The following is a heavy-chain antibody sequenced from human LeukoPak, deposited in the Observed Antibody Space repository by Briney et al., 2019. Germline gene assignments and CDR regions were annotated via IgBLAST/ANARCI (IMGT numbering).Heavy chain of an antibody. CDR2: ISKSSALK. J-gene: IGHJ4*02. D-gene: IGHD2-2*01. CDR1: EYDFRAYT. Sequence: GGSLRLSCVASEYDFRAYTFTWVRQAPGKGLEYVSSISKSSALKYYSESVRGRFTISRDNAENSLYLDMSNLGAEDTAVYFCVRGDNRDQWGQGALVTVSS. CDR3: VRGDNRDQ. V-gene: IGHV3-21*01.